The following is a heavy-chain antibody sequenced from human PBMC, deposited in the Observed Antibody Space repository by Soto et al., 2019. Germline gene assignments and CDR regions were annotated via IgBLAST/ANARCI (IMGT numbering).Heavy chain of an antibody. Sequence: EVQLVESGGDLVKPGGSLRLSCAASGFIFSDAWMSWVRQAPGKGLEWVARIKSKTDGGTTDHAAPVEGRFTISRDDSKGSLFVQMNGLKTEDTAVYYCSTYEYIWGGDLYRWAYWGQGALVTVSP. V-gene: IGHV3-15*01. CDR1: GFIFSDAW. CDR3: STYEYIWGGDLYRWAY. CDR2: IKSKTDGGTT. D-gene: IGHD3-16*02. J-gene: IGHJ4*02.